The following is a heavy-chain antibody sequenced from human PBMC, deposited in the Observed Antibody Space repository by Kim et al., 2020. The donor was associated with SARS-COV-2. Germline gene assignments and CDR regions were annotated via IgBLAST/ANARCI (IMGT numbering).Heavy chain of an antibody. V-gene: IGHV4-30-2*05. D-gene: IGHD3-10*01. CDR3: ARGMVQGVPLHDAFDI. J-gene: IGHJ3*02. Sequence: SLRGRVTISVDPSRNQFSLKLSSVTAAGTAVYYCARGMVQGVPLHDAFDIWGQGAMVTVSS.